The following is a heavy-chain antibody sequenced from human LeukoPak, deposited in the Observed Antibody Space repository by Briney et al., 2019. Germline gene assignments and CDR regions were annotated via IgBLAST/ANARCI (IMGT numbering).Heavy chain of an antibody. Sequence: SETLSLTCAVYGGSFSGYYWSWIRQPPGKGLEWIGEINHSGSTNYNPSLKSRVTISVDTSKNQFSLKLSSVTAADTAGYYCARGVRRWLQIDYWGQGTLVTVSS. CDR2: INHSGST. CDR1: GGSFSGYY. J-gene: IGHJ4*02. CDR3: ARGVRRWLQIDY. D-gene: IGHD5-24*01. V-gene: IGHV4-34*01.